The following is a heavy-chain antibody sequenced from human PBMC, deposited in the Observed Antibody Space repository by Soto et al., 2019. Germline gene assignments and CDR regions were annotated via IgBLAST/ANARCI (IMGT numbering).Heavy chain of an antibody. CDR3: VRDSGIASLDF. Sequence: QVHLLESGGSVVEAGKSLRLSCEASGFIFSSFGMHWVRQAPGKGLEWVALISYDGSNAEYADPVKGRFTISRDSSMNMLSLQMNSLRFEDTAMYYCVRDSGIASLDFWGRGTLVTVPS. CDR1: GFIFSSFG. CDR2: ISYDGSNA. D-gene: IGHD3-10*01. V-gene: IGHV3-30*03. J-gene: IGHJ4*02.